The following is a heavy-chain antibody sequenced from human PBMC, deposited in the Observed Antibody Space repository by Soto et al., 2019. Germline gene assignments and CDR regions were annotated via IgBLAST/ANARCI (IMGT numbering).Heavy chain of an antibody. V-gene: IGHV1-69*13. Sequence: ASVKVSCKASGGTFSSYAISWVRQAPGQGLEWMGGIIPIFGTANYAQKFQGRVTITADESTSTAYMELSSLRSEDTAVYYCARASTMVRGVIYSHYYYGMDVWGQGTTVTVSS. CDR1: GGTFSSYA. CDR3: ARASTMVRGVIYSHYYYGMDV. J-gene: IGHJ6*02. CDR2: IIPIFGTA. D-gene: IGHD3-10*01.